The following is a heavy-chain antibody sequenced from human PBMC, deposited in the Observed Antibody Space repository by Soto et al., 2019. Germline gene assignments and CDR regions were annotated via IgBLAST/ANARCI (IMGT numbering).Heavy chain of an antibody. V-gene: IGHV1-69*13. CDR3: ARGYCSGGNCYSGMDA. J-gene: IGHJ6*02. Sequence: GXSGKVSCKASGGTFSTHAIIWVRQAPGHGLEWMGGIIPISGTTYYTQKFQGRVTITADEPTSTAFMELSSLKSDDTAVFYCARGYCSGGNCYSGMDAWGQGTMVTVTS. CDR1: GGTFSTHA. D-gene: IGHD2-15*01. CDR2: IIPISGTT.